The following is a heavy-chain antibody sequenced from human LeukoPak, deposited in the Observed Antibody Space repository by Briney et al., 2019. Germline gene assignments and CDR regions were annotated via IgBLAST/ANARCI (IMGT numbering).Heavy chain of an antibody. CDR3: ARGSGYYYDSTPPWIDY. CDR1: GYTFTSYD. Sequence: GASVKVSCKASGYTFTSYDINWARQATGQGLEWMGWMNPNSGNTGYAQKFQGRVTMTRNTSISTAYMELSSLRSEDTAVYYCARGSGYYYDSTPPWIDYWGQGTLVTVSS. CDR2: MNPNSGNT. J-gene: IGHJ4*02. V-gene: IGHV1-8*01. D-gene: IGHD3-22*01.